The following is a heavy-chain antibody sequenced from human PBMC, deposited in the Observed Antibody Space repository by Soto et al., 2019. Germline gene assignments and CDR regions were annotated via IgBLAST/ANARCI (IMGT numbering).Heavy chain of an antibody. CDR2: ISGSGGST. D-gene: IGHD3-22*01. Sequence: GGSLRLSCAASGFTFSSYAMSWVRQAPGKGLEWVSAISGSGGSTYYADSVKGRFTISRDNSKNTLYLQMNSLRAEDTAVYYCAKVVYYDSSGPVGYWGQGTLVTVSS. V-gene: IGHV3-23*01. CDR1: GFTFSSYA. J-gene: IGHJ4*02. CDR3: AKVVYYDSSGPVGY.